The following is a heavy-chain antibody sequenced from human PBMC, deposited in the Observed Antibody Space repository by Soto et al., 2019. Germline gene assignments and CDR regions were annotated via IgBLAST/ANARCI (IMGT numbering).Heavy chain of an antibody. Sequence: QVHLVQSGVEVKKPGASVKVSCKASGYSFSTYGISWVRQAPGQGLEWMGWISGLNGNTNYAQNLQGTVTMTTDKSTSTAYMELRSLGFDDTAMYYCARDLFGEDGAGYFDYWGQGTLVTVSS. CDR1: GYSFSTYG. J-gene: IGHJ4*02. CDR2: ISGLNGNT. CDR3: ARDLFGEDGAGYFDY. V-gene: IGHV1-18*01. D-gene: IGHD3-10*01.